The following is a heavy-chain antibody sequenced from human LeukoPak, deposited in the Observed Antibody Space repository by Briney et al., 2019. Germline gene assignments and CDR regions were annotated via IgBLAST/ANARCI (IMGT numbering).Heavy chain of an antibody. CDR3: ARPYSSTWYFAFDI. D-gene: IGHD6-13*01. CDR2: ISSNGGTS. Sequence: PSGSLRLSCAASGFTLSPYTMHWVRQAPGKGLEYVSAISSNGGTSFYANSVKGRFTISRDNSKNTLYLQMGSLRAEDMAVYYCARPYSSTWYFAFDIWGRATMVTVSS. CDR1: GFTLSPYT. V-gene: IGHV3-64*01. J-gene: IGHJ3*02.